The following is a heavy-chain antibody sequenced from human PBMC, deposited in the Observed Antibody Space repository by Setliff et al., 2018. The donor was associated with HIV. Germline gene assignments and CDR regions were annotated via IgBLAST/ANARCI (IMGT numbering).Heavy chain of an antibody. CDR3: AKPTNGFYPRAFDT. D-gene: IGHD2-2*03. CDR1: GFAFSTFD. CDR2: VGVGGGAT. J-gene: IGHJ3*02. V-gene: IGHV3-23*01. Sequence: PGGSLRLSCAASGFAFSTFDMNWVRQAPGKGLEWVSAVGVGGGATYYADSVRGRVVISRDDSKNMLYLQMSGLRGDDTAMYYCAKPTNGFYPRAFDTWGPGTMVTVSS.